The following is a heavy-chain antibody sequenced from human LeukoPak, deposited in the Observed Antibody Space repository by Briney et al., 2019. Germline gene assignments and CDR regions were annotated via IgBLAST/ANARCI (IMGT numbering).Heavy chain of an antibody. CDR1: GFTFSSYW. D-gene: IGHD3-3*01. Sequence: GGSLRLSCAASGFTFSSYWMSWVRQAPGKGLEWVANIKQDGSEKYYVDSVKGRFTISRDNAKNSLYLQMNSLRAEDTAVYYCAREVTSSYYDFWSGYYTGWFDPWGQGTLVTVSS. CDR3: AREVTSSYYDFWSGYYTGWFDP. CDR2: IKQDGSEK. J-gene: IGHJ5*02. V-gene: IGHV3-7*01.